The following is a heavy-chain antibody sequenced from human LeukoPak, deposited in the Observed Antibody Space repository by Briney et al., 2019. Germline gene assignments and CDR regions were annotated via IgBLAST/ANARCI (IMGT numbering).Heavy chain of an antibody. CDR3: AKDLSMIWCSTTTCSYFDY. J-gene: IGHJ4*02. D-gene: IGHD2-2*01. CDR1: GLTFSSYG. Sequence: GGSLRLSCAASGLTFSSYGIHWVRQAPGKGLEWVAFIRYDGSNKYYADSVKGRFTISRDNSKSTLYLQMNSLRAEDTAVYYCAKDLSMIWCSTTTCSYFDYWGQGTLVTVSS. CDR2: IRYDGSNK. V-gene: IGHV3-30*02.